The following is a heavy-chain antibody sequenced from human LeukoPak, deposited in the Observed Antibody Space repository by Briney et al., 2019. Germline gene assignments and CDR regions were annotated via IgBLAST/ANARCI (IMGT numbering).Heavy chain of an antibody. V-gene: IGHV3-11*01. CDR1: GFTFNDYY. CDR2: INIGGTNT. CDR3: ATDGAGFDT. Sequence: GGSLRLSCAASGFTFNDYYMSWIRQAPGKRLEELSYINIGGTNTHYADSVKSRFTISRDNAKMSLYLEMNNLRAEDTAVYYCATDGAGFDTWGQGVLVTVSS. J-gene: IGHJ5*02.